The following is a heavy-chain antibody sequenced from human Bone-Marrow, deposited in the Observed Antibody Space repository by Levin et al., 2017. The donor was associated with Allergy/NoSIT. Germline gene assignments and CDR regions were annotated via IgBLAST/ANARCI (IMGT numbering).Heavy chain of an antibody. D-gene: IGHD2-21*02. J-gene: IGHJ4*02. V-gene: IGHV1-46*01. CDR2: MNPAGGYT. CDR3: ARTTDCGGDCYFFEY. CDR1: GYTFTFYD. Sequence: ASVKVSCKASGYTFTFYDIHWVRQAPGQGLEWMGLMNPAGGYTTYAQKFQGRVTVTRDTSTSTVEMELSSLRSDDTAVYYCARTTDCGGDCYFFEYWGQGTLVTVSS.